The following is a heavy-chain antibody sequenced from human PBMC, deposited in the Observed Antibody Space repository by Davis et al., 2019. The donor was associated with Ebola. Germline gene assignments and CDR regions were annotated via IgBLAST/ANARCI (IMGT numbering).Heavy chain of an antibody. Sequence: GESLKISCAASGFTFSSYGMNWVRQAPGKGLEWASSITSSGFGTYYSDSVKGRFTISRDSDRNSLYLQMNSLRGEDSGVYYCTRNGQIGNFYYYFMEVWGNGTTVIVSS. D-gene: IGHD1-1*01. CDR1: GFTFSSYG. V-gene: IGHV3-21*03. CDR2: ITSSGFGT. CDR3: TRNGQIGNFYYYFMEV. J-gene: IGHJ6*03.